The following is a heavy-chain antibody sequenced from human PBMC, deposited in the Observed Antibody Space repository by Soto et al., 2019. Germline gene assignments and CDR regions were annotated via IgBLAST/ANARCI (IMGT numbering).Heavy chain of an antibody. CDR1: GYTFTSYA. Sequence: VASVKVSCKASGYTFTSYAMHWVRQAPGQRLEWMGWINAGNGNTKYSQKFQGRVTITRDTSASTAYMELSSLRSEDTAVYYCARDRVLDPTSMTTVTMRVFDYWGQGTLVTVSS. CDR3: ARDRVLDPTSMTTVTMRVFDY. V-gene: IGHV1-3*01. CDR2: INAGNGNT. D-gene: IGHD4-17*01. J-gene: IGHJ4*02.